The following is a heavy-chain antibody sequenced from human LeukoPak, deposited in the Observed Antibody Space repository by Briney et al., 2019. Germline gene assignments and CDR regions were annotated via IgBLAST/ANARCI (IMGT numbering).Heavy chain of an antibody. J-gene: IGHJ6*02. CDR3: ARVPAMDGNYYYYYGMDV. D-gene: IGHD5-18*01. V-gene: IGHV4-34*01. Sequence: PSETLSLTCAVYGGSFSGYWWCWIRQPPGKGLEWIGEINHSGSTNYNPSLKSRVTISVDTSKNQFSLNLNSVTAADTAVYYCARVPAMDGNYYYYYGMDVWGQGTTVTVSS. CDR1: GGSFSGYW. CDR2: INHSGST.